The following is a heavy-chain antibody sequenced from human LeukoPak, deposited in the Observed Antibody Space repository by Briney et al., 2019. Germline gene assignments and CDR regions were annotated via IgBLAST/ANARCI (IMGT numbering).Heavy chain of an antibody. CDR2: IYYDGSKT. V-gene: IGHV3-30*02. CDR3: AKDINYYDSSGLLGDY. CDR1: GFPFSSFG. D-gene: IGHD3-22*01. J-gene: IGHJ4*02. Sequence: GESLKISCAASGFPFSSFGMHWVRQAPGKGLEWAAFIYYDGSKTYYADSVKGRFTISRDNSKNTLFLQMNSLRAEDTVVYYCAKDINYYDSSGLLGDYWGQGTLVTVSS.